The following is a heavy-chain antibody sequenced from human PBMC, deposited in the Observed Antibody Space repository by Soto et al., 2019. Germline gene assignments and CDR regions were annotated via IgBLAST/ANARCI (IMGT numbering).Heavy chain of an antibody. CDR3: ARANYFESSGPFDY. CDR1: GGSISSYY. D-gene: IGHD3-22*01. CDR2: IYYSGST. Sequence: SETLSLACTVSGGSISSYYWSWIRQPPGKGLEWIGYIYYSGSTNYNPSLKSRVTISVDTSKNQFSLKLSSVTAADTAVYYCARANYFESSGPFDYWGPGTLVTVS. J-gene: IGHJ4*02. V-gene: IGHV4-59*01.